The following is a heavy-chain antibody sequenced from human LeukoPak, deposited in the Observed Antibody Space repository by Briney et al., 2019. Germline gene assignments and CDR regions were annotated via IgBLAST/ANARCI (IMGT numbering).Heavy chain of an antibody. D-gene: IGHD3-10*02. J-gene: IGHJ5*02. CDR3: ARVGYYYVRSWFDP. Sequence: SETLSLTCAVYGGSFSGYYWSWIRQPPGKGLEWIGEINNSGSTNYNPSLKSRVTISVDTSKTQFSLKLSSVTAADAAVYYCARVGYYYVRSWFDPWGQGTLVTVSS. CDR2: INNSGST. CDR1: GGSFSGYY. V-gene: IGHV4-34*01.